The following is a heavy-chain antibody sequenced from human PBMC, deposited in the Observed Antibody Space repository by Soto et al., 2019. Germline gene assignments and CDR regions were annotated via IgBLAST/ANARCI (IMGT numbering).Heavy chain of an antibody. Sequence: PGGSLRLSCAASGFTFSSYAMSWVRQAPGKGLEWVSSVSGSGGSTYYADSVKGRFTISRDNSKNTVYLQMNSLRAEDTAVYLCAKLPQYENLNGYLNYFDYCGQRILVPVSS. J-gene: IGHJ4*02. CDR3: AKLPQYENLNGYLNYFDY. D-gene: IGHD3-9*01. V-gene: IGHV3-23*01. CDR2: VSGSGGST. CDR1: GFTFSSYA.